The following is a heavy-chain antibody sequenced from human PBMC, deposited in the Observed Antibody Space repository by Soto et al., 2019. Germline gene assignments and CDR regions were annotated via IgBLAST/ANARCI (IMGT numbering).Heavy chain of an antibody. J-gene: IGHJ6*02. V-gene: IGHV3-43*02. CDR3: AKSAGSGSYYPPYYYSGMDV. CDR2: ISGDGGST. D-gene: IGHD3-10*01. CDR1: GFTFDDYA. Sequence: GGSLRLSCAASGFTFDDYAMHWVRQAPGKGLEWVSLISGDGGSTYYADSVKGRFTISRDNSKNSLYLQMNSLRTEDTALYYCAKSAGSGSYYPPYYYSGMDVWGQGTTVTVSS.